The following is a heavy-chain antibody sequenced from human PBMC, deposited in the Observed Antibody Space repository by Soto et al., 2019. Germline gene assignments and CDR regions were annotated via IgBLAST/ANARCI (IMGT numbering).Heavy chain of an antibody. CDR1: GFTFSSYG. CDR2: IWYDGSNK. V-gene: IGHV3-33*01. Sequence: VQLVESGGGVVQPGRSLRLSCAASGFTFSSYGMHWVRQAPGKGLEWVAVIWYDGSNKYYADSVKGRFTISRDNSKNTLYLQMNSLRAEDTAVYYCATDIVVMWFGETYGMDVWGQGTTVTVSS. D-gene: IGHD3-10*01. J-gene: IGHJ6*02. CDR3: ATDIVVMWFGETYGMDV.